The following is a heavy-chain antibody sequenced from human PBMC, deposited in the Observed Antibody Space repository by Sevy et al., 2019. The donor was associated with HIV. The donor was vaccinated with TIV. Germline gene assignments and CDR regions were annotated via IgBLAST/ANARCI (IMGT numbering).Heavy chain of an antibody. J-gene: IGHJ3*01. CDR3: AKRERSYYDSSGNYDAFDV. CDR2: ISFDGSDK. D-gene: IGHD3-22*01. V-gene: IGHV3-33*03. CDR1: GFDFSTYD. Sequence: GGSLRLSCAACGFDFSTYDMHWVRQAPGKGLEWVAFISFDGSDKWYVDSVKGRFTISRDNSKNTLYVQMNTLRDEDTAVYYCAKRERSYYDSSGNYDAFDVWGQGTSVTVSS.